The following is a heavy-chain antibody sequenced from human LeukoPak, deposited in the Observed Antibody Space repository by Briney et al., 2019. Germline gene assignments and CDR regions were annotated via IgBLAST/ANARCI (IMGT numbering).Heavy chain of an antibody. CDR1: GFTISSYS. CDR3: ARDFDYYGSGSYYDY. J-gene: IGHJ4*02. Sequence: PGGSLRLSCAASGFTISSYSMNWVRQAPGKGLEWVSSISSSSSYIYYADSVKGRFTISRDNAKNSLYLQMNSLRAEDTAVYYCARDFDYYGSGSYYDYWGQGTLVTVSS. D-gene: IGHD3-10*01. V-gene: IGHV3-21*01. CDR2: ISSSSSYI.